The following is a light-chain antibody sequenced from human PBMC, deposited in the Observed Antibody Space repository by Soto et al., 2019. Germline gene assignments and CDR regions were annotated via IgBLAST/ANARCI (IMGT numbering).Light chain of an antibody. CDR1: QSVRSSY. Sequence: EIVLAQSPGTLSLAPGERATLSCRASQSVRSSYLAWYQQKPGQAPRLLIYGASSRATGIPDRFSGSGSGTHFTLTISRLETEDFAVYYCQQYGSSPQFTFGPGTKVDIK. J-gene: IGKJ3*01. CDR2: GAS. V-gene: IGKV3-20*01. CDR3: QQYGSSPQFT.